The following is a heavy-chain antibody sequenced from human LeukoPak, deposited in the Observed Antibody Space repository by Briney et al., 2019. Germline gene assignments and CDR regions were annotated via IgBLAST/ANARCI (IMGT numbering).Heavy chain of an antibody. CDR1: GYSISSGYY. J-gene: IGHJ4*02. CDR2: IYTSGST. D-gene: IGHD5-18*01. CDR3: ARGRDGYDYDY. Sequence: SETLSLTCTVSGYSISSGYYWSWIRPPAGKGLEWIGRIYTSGSTNYNPSLKSRVTISVDTSKNQFSLKLSSVTAADTAVYYCARGRDGYDYDYWGQGTLVTVSS. V-gene: IGHV4-61*02.